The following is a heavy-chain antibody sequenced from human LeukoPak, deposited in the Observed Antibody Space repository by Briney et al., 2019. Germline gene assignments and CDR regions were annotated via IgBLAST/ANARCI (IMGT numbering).Heavy chain of an antibody. V-gene: IGHV3-30*18. CDR3: AKGGVATVDYFDY. D-gene: IGHD5-12*01. CDR2: ISYDGRNR. CDR1: GFTFGSYG. Sequence: PGGSLRLSCAASGFTFGSYGMHWVRQAPGKGLEWVSVISYDGRNRYYAESVKGRCSISRGDSKKTVDLEMNSLRPEDTAVYYCAKGGVATVDYFDYWGQGTLVTVSS. J-gene: IGHJ4*02.